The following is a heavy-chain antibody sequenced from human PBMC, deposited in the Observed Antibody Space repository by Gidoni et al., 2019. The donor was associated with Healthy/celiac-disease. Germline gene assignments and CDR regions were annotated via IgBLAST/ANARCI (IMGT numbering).Heavy chain of an antibody. J-gene: IGHJ5*02. Sequence: QVQLQESGPGLVKPSQTLSLTCPVSGGSISSGSYYWSLIRQPAGKGLEWIGRIYTSGSTNYNPSLKSRVTISVDTSKNQFSLKLSSVTAADTAVYYCARRMDTAPWGIWFDPWGQGTLVTVSS. D-gene: IGHD5-18*01. CDR2: IYTSGST. CDR3: ARRMDTAPWGIWFDP. CDR1: GGSISSGSYY. V-gene: IGHV4-61*02.